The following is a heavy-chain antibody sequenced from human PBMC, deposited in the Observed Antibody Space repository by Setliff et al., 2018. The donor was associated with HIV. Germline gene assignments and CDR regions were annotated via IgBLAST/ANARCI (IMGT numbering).Heavy chain of an antibody. CDR1: GGSFTSRSYY. D-gene: IGHD3-3*01. V-gene: IGHV4-39*01. CDR2: IFYSGIT. CDR3: VRSKTFYDFWGGYYTHGAFKI. J-gene: IGHJ3*02. Sequence: LETLSLTCTVSGGSFTSRSYYWGWIRQPPGKGLEWIGSIFYSGITYYNPSLKSRVTISVDTSKNQFSLNLTSVTAADTAVYYCVRSKTFYDFWGGYYTHGAFKIWGLGTMVTVSS.